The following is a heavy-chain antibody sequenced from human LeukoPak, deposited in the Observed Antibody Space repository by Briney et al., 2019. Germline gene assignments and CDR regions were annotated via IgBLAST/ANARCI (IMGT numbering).Heavy chain of an antibody. V-gene: IGHV3-66*01. Sequence: PGGSLRLSCAASGFIVSSKYMSWVRQAPGKELEWVSIIYSGGNTYYADSVKGRFTISRDISKNTVSLQMNSLRAEDTAVYYCTRVRIEVAGWHPFDYWGQGTLVSVSS. CDR2: IYSGGNT. CDR3: TRVRIEVAGWHPFDY. CDR1: GFIVSSKY. J-gene: IGHJ4*02. D-gene: IGHD6-19*01.